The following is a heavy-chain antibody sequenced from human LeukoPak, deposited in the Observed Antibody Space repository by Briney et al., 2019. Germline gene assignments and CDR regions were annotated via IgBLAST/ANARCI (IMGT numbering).Heavy chain of an antibody. CDR3: ARGNPLGLEWFEDAFDI. CDR1: GYTFTSYD. V-gene: IGHV1-8*01. CDR2: MNPNSGNT. D-gene: IGHD3-3*01. Sequence: GASVKVSCKASGYTFTSYDINWVRQATGQGLEWMGWMNPNSGNTGYAQKFQGRVTMTRNTSISTAYMELSSLRSEDTAVHYCARGNPLGLEWFEDAFDISGQGTMVTVSS. J-gene: IGHJ3*02.